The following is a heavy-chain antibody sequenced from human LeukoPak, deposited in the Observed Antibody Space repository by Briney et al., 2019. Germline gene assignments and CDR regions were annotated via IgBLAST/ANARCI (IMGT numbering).Heavy chain of an antibody. D-gene: IGHD3-22*01. CDR1: GFTFSSYG. CDR3: ARDQYYSDSSGYPYDI. Sequence: PGGSLRLSCAASGFTFSSYGMHWVRQAPGKGLEWVAVIWYDGSNKYYADSVKGRFTISRDNSKNTLYLQMNSLRAEDTAVYYCARDQYYSDSSGYPYDIWGQGTMVTVSS. CDR2: IWYDGSNK. V-gene: IGHV3-33*01. J-gene: IGHJ3*02.